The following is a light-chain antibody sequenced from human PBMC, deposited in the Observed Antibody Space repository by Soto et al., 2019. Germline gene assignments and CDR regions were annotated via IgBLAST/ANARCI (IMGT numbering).Light chain of an antibody. V-gene: IGKV2-28*01. J-gene: IGKJ3*01. CDR2: LAS. Sequence: DFVMTQSPLSLSVTPGEAASISCRSNQSLLETDGYNYLHWYMQKPGQSPQLLIYLASTRAAGVPHRFSGSAAGTEFTLKISRVEAEDVVVYYCMQGLQTQFTFGPGTKGDIK. CDR3: MQGLQTQFT. CDR1: QSLLETDGYNY.